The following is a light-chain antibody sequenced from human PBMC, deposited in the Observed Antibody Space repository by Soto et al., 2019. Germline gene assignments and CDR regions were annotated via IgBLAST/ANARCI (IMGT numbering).Light chain of an antibody. Sequence: QSVLTQPASVSGSPGQSITISCTGTSSDVGSYNIVSWYQQHPGKAAKLMIYEGSKRPSGVSNRFSGSKSGNTASLTISGLQAEDEAYYYCCSYAGTVVFGGGTKLTVL. CDR1: SSDVGSYNI. CDR3: CSYAGTVV. CDR2: EGS. V-gene: IGLV2-23*01. J-gene: IGLJ2*01.